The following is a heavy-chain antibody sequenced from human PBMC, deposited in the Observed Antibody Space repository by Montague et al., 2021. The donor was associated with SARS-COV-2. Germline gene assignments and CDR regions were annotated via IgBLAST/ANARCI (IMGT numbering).Heavy chain of an antibody. Sequence: SETLSLTCAVHGGSFSTYSWNWIRQAPGKGLEWIGEIHHGGSTNYNPTLKSRVTISADTSKNQFSLKLTSVAAADTAAYYCARLGDGVVPSPILGVGPYYSYYYMDVWGKGTTVTVSS. D-gene: IGHD3-10*01. V-gene: IGHV4-34*01. CDR1: GGSFSTYS. J-gene: IGHJ6*03. CDR2: IHHGGST. CDR3: ARLGDGVVPSPILGVGPYYSYYYMDV.